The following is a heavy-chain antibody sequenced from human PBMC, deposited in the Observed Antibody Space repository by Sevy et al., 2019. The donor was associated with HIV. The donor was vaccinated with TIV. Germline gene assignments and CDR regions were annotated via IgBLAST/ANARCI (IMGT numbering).Heavy chain of an antibody. CDR2: ISKDGTNK. CDR1: GFNISPYA. CDR3: AKEGYYYDSHSADWFDP. J-gene: IGHJ5*02. D-gene: IGHD3-22*01. Sequence: GGSLRLSCSASGFNISPYALHWVRQTPGKGLQWLAVISKDGTNKDYADFVKGRFSLSRDNSKNTFYLQMSNLRPEDTAVYYCAKEGYYYDSHSADWFDPWGQGTLVTVSS. V-gene: IGHV3-30*15.